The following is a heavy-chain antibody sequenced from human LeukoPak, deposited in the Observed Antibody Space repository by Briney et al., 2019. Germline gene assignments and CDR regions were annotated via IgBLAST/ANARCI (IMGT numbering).Heavy chain of an antibody. Sequence: GASVKVSCKTSGYTFNSHYVGWVRQAPGQGLEWMGWISGYNGKTNYAQKLQGRVTMTRDTSTSTVYMELSSLRSEDTAVYHCARGGIVVVVAATGGWFDPWGQGTLVTVSS. J-gene: IGHJ5*02. CDR2: ISGYNGKT. CDR3: ARGGIVVVVAATGGWFDP. CDR1: GYTFNSHY. V-gene: IGHV1-18*01. D-gene: IGHD2-15*01.